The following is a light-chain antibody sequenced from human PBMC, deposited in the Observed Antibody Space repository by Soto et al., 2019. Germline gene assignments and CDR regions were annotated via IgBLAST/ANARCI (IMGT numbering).Light chain of an antibody. CDR2: ETP. CDR1: QSISTS. CDR3: QHYDVYST. V-gene: IGKV1-5*03. Sequence: DLQVTQSPSTLSASVGDRVTITCRASQSISTSLAWYQQKPGQPPKLLIYETPTLESGVPSRFSGSGSGPEFTLIISSLQPDDFGAYYCQHYDVYSTFGQGTKVDIK. J-gene: IGKJ1*01.